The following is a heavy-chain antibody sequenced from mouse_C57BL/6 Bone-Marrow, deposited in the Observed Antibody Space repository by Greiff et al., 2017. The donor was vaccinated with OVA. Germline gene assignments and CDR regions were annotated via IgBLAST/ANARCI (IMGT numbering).Heavy chain of an antibody. J-gene: IGHJ4*01. CDR2: ISSASSTI. CDR3: ATDYAMDY. V-gene: IGHV5-17*01. CDR1: GFTFSDYG. Sequence: EVQLQQSGGGLVKPGGSLKLSCAASGFTFSDYGMHWVRQAPEKGLEWVAYISSASSTIYYADTVKGRFTISRDNAKNTLFLQMTSLRSDDTAMYYCATDYAMDYWGQGTSVTVSS.